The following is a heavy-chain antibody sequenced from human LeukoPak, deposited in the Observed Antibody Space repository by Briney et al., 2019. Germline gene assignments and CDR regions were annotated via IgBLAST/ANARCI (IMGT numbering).Heavy chain of an antibody. CDR3: AKQLGYCSDGSCYFPY. CDR2: ISNNGGYT. CDR1: GFTFSSSA. Sequence: GGSLRLPCAASGFTFSSSAMSWVRPAPGKGLEWVSAISNNGGYTYYADSVQGRFTISRDNSKSTLCLQMNSLRAEDTAVYYCAKQLGYCSDGSCYFPYWGQGTLVTVSS. D-gene: IGHD2-15*01. V-gene: IGHV3-23*01. J-gene: IGHJ4*02.